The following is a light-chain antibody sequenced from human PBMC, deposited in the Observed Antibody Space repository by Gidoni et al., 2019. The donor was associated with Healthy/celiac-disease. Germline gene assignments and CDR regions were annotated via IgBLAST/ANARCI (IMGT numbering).Light chain of an antibody. V-gene: IGKV3-20*01. CDR1: QCVSSSY. CDR2: GLS. Sequence: EIVLTQSPGTQSLSPGSRATLSCRARQCVSSSYLAWYQQKPGQAPRLLISGLSSRPTGIPDRFSGRWSGTDVTLTISRLEPEDFAVYYCQQYGSSPRTFGQGTKVEIK. J-gene: IGKJ1*01. CDR3: QQYGSSPRT.